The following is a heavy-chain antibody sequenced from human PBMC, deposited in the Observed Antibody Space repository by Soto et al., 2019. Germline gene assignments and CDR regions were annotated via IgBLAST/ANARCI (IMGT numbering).Heavy chain of an antibody. CDR1: GGSISSSSYY. J-gene: IGHJ5*02. CDR2: IYYSGST. D-gene: IGHD6-13*01. V-gene: IGHV4-39*01. Sequence: QLQLQESGPGLVKPSETLSLTCTVSGGSISSSSYYWGWIRQPPGKGLEWIGSIYYSGSTYYNPSLKGRVTISVDTSKNQFSLKLSSVTAADTAVYYCARNIAAAGLNWFDPWGQGTLVTVSS. CDR3: ARNIAAAGLNWFDP.